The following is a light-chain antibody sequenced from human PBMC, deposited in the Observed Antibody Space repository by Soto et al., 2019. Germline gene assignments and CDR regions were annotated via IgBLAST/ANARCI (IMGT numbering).Light chain of an antibody. J-gene: IGLJ2*01. CDR1: SYNIGAGYD. V-gene: IGLV1-40*01. CDR2: DDS. CDR3: QSSDSSLSASVV. Sequence: QLVLTQPPSVSGAPGQRVTISCAGSSYNIGAGYDVNWYQQLPGTAPKLLIYDDSNRPSGVPDRFSGSKSATSASLAITGLQAEDEANYYCQSSDSSLSASVVFGGGTQLTVL.